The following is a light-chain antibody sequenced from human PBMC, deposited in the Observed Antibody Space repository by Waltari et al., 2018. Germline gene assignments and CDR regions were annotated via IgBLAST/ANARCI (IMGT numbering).Light chain of an antibody. Sequence: QSALAQPASVSGSPGQSITISCAGGSSDIGRYNLVSWYQQHPDKAPKLIIYEVRQRPSGLSNRFSGSKSGSTASLTISGLQAEDEATYYCCSYAGGPSYVFGTGTQVSVV. CDR2: EVR. J-gene: IGLJ1*01. CDR3: CSYAGGPSYV. CDR1: SSDIGRYNL. V-gene: IGLV2-23*02.